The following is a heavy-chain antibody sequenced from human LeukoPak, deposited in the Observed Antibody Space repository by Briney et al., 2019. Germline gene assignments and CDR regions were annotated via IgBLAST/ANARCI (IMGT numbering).Heavy chain of an antibody. V-gene: IGHV3-7*01. Sequence: GGSLRLSCGASGITFSGYWMSWVRQAPGKGLEWVANINQDETVKHYVDSVKGRFTISRDNAKNSLFLQMNSLRVEDKALYYCATSDDSSGSDWGQGTMVTVSS. CDR2: INQDETVK. CDR1: GITFSGYW. J-gene: IGHJ4*02. D-gene: IGHD3-22*01. CDR3: ATSDDSSGSD.